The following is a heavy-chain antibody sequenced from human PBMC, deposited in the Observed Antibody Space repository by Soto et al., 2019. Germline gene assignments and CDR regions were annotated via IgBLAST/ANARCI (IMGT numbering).Heavy chain of an antibody. CDR2: IWYDGSNK. Sequence: QVQLVESGGGVVQPGGSLRLSCTTSGFTFNTYGMHWVRQAPGKGLEWVAIIWYDGSNKYYADSVKCRFTISRDNSKKTLYLQMNSLRAEDTALYYCARADCTGAYCYSWPFNYGVDVWGKGTTVTVSS. D-gene: IGHD2-15*01. CDR3: ARADCTGAYCYSWPFNYGVDV. CDR1: GFTFNTYG. J-gene: IGHJ6*04. V-gene: IGHV3-33*08.